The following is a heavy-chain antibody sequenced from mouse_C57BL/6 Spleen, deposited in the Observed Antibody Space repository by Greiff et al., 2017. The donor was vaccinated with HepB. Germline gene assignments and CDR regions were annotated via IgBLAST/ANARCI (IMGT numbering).Heavy chain of an antibody. CDR1: GYSFTGYY. D-gene: IGHD3-2*02. J-gene: IGHJ4*01. CDR3: ARQLRPYAMDY. Sequence: VQLQQSGPELVKPGASVKISCKASGYSFTGYYMNWVKQSPEKSLEWIGEINPSTGGTTYNQKFKAKATLTVDKSSSTAYMQLKSLTSEDSAVYYCARQLRPYAMDYWGQGTSVTVSS. V-gene: IGHV1-42*01. CDR2: INPSTGGT.